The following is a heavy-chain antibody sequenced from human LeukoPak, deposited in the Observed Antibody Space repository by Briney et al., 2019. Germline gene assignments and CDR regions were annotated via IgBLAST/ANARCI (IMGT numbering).Heavy chain of an antibody. CDR2: ISAYNGNT. D-gene: IGHD3-10*01. CDR3: AREQRGYGSGVGYYYYMDV. Sequence: ASVKVSCKASGYTFTSYYMHWVRQAPGQGLEWMGWISAYNGNTNYAQKLQGRVTMTTDTSTSTAYMELRSLRSDDTAVYYCAREQRGYGSGVGYYYYMDVWGKGTTVTVSS. CDR1: GYTFTSYY. J-gene: IGHJ6*03. V-gene: IGHV1-18*04.